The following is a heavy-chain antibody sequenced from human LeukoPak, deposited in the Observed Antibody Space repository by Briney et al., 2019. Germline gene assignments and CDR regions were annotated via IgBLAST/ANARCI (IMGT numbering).Heavy chain of an antibody. D-gene: IGHD3-9*01. V-gene: IGHV1-8*01. J-gene: IGHJ4*02. CDR2: MNPNSGNT. Sequence: ASVKVSCKASGYTFTSYDINWVRQATGQGLEWMGWMNPNSGNTGYAQKLQGRVTMTTDTSTSTAYMELRSLRSDDTAVYYCARDYYDILTPPRYWGQGTLVTVSS. CDR1: GYTFTSYD. CDR3: ARDYYDILTPPRY.